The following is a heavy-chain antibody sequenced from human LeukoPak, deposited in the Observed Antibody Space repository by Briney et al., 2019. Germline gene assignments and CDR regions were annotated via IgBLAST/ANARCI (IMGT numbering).Heavy chain of an antibody. J-gene: IGHJ4*02. CDR1: GFTFSSYE. D-gene: IGHD2-15*01. CDR2: ISGSGSGGST. Sequence: GGSLRLSCAASGFTFSSYEMNWVRQAPGKGLEWVSNISGSGSGGSTYYADSVKGRFTISRDNSKNTLYLQMNSLRAGDTAIYYCAKSGLIRFDYWGQGTLVTVSS. CDR3: AKSGLIRFDY. V-gene: IGHV3-23*01.